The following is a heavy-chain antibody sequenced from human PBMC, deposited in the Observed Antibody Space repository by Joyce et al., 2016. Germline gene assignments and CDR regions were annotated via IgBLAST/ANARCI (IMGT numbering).Heavy chain of an antibody. V-gene: IGHV3-7*03. CDR3: ARYGGGMDV. D-gene: IGHD3-10*01. CDR2: MRHDGSDI. CDR1: GFTFSVYR. Sequence: EVQLVESGGGLVQPGGSLRLSCAASGFTFSVYRMCWVRQAPGKGLEWVAEMRHDGSDINYVDSVKGRFTISRDNAKNSLYLQMNSLRAEDTAVYYCARYGGGMDVWGQGTTVTVSS. J-gene: IGHJ6*02.